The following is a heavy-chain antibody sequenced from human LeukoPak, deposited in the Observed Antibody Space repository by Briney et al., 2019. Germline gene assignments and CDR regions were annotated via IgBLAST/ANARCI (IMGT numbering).Heavy chain of an antibody. J-gene: IGHJ4*02. V-gene: IGHV3-23*01. CDR1: GFTFSSYA. D-gene: IGHD2-15*01. CDR3: AQCRYSGGGSCFLFDY. Sequence: GGSLRLSCAASGFTFSSYAMSWVRQAPGKGLEWVSAISGSGGSTYYADSVKGRFTISRDNSKNTLYLQMNSLRAEDTAVYYCAQCRYSGGGSCFLFDYWGQGTLVTVSS. CDR2: ISGSGGST.